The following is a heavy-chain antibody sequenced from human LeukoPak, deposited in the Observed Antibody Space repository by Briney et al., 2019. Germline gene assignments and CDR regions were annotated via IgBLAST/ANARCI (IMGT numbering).Heavy chain of an antibody. J-gene: IGHJ4*02. CDR3: ARGNIVATPYYFDY. Sequence: PSETQSLTCAVYGGSFSGYYWSWIRQPPGKGLEWIGEINHSGSTNYNPSLKSRVTISVDTSKNQFSLKLSSVTAADTAVYYCARGNIVATPYYFDYWGQGTLVTVSS. CDR1: GGSFSGYY. V-gene: IGHV4-34*01. D-gene: IGHD5-12*01. CDR2: INHSGST.